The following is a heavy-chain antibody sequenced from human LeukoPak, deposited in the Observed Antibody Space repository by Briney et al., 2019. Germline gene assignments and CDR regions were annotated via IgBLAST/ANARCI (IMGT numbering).Heavy chain of an antibody. J-gene: IGHJ3*02. CDR3: ARTPYYGSGRGAFDI. CDR2: IYYSGST. D-gene: IGHD3-10*01. CDR1: GGSISSSSYY. Sequence: SETLSLTCTVSGGSISSSSYYWGWIRQPPGKGLERIGSIYYSGSTYYNPSLKSRVTISVDTSKNQFSLKLSSVTAADTAVYCCARTPYYGSGRGAFDIWGQGTMVTVSS. V-gene: IGHV4-39*01.